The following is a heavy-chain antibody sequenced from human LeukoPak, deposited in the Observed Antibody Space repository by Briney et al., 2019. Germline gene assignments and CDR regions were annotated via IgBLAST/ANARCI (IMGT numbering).Heavy chain of an antibody. CDR1: GFTFSSYA. CDR3: AREQDYAFDI. Sequence: GGSLRLSCAASGFTFSSYAMHWVRQAPGKGLEWVAVISYDGSNKYYADSVKGRLTISRDNSKNTLYLQMNSLRAEDTAVYYCAREQDYAFDIWGQGTMVTVSS. CDR2: ISYDGSNK. J-gene: IGHJ3*02. V-gene: IGHV3-30-3*01.